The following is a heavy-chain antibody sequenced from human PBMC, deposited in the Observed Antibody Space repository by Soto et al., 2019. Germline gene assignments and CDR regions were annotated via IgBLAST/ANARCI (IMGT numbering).Heavy chain of an antibody. Sequence: PSETLSLTCTVSGGSISSGGYYWSWIRQQPGKGLQWIGQINHSGSANYNPSLRSRVTISVHTSNSQFSMELSSVTAADMAVNKFVRGLISGGDYGGGLYFLDSWGQGTQVTVSS. J-gene: IGHJ4*02. CDR3: VRGLISGGDYGGGLYFLDS. V-gene: IGHV4-39*07. D-gene: IGHD1-26*01. CDR1: GGSISSGGYY. CDR2: INHSGSA.